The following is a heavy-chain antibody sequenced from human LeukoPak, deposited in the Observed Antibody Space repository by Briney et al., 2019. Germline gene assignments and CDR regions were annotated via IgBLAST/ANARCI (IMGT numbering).Heavy chain of an antibody. V-gene: IGHV4-59*01. Sequence: SETLSLTCTVSGGSISSYYWSWLRQPPGKGLEWIGYIYYSGSTNYNPSLKSRVTISVDTSKNQFSLKLSSVTAADTAACCGGREAGRGADKDVWGKGTTVTVSS. CDR3: GREAGRGADKDV. J-gene: IGHJ6*03. D-gene: IGHD6-25*01. CDR1: GGSISSYY. CDR2: IYYSGST.